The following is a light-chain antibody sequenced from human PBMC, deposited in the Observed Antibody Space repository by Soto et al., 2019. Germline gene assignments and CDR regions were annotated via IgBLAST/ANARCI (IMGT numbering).Light chain of an antibody. J-gene: IGLJ2*01. CDR1: SSDVGAYNS. Sequence: QSVLTQPASVSGSPGQSITISCTGTSSDVGAYNSVSWYQQHPGKAPKLMIYDVTNRPSGVSNRFSGSKSGNTASLTISGLQAEDEADYYCSSYTTSSTLVFGGGPSSPS. V-gene: IGLV2-14*01. CDR3: SSYTTSSTLV. CDR2: DVT.